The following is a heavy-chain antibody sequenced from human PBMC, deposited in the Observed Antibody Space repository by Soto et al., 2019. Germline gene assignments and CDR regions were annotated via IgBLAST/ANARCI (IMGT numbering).Heavy chain of an antibody. Sequence: GWSLRLSCNCSGFRFSEHAMTWVRQAPGKGLEWVGFIRNTPYGGTTGYAASVRGRFTISRDDSTSIAYLQMNSLKTEDSGLYYCSRGSFGYYGPWGPGTLVTVSS. J-gene: IGHJ5*02. V-gene: IGHV3-49*04. CDR2: IRNTPYGGTT. D-gene: IGHD2-2*03. CDR3: SRGSFGYYGP. CDR1: GFRFSEHA.